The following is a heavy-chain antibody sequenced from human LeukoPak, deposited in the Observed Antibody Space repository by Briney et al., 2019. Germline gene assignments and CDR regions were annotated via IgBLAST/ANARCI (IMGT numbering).Heavy chain of an antibody. CDR3: ARDPIGDYIGAFDFQR. Sequence: GGSLRLSCVGSGFTFSNYAMMWVRQTQGRRLEWVSATRGSGTSTFYADSVKGRFTNFRDNFKNTVYLQMNNLRADDSAVYYCARDPIGDYIGAFDFQRWGLGTQVTVSS. CDR1: GFTFSNYA. D-gene: IGHD4-17*01. J-gene: IGHJ1*01. CDR2: TRGSGTST. V-gene: IGHV3-23*01.